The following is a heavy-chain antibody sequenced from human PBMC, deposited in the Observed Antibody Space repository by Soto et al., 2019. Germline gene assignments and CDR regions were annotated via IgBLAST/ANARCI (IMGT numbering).Heavy chain of an antibody. CDR1: GFSFSRFE. CDR2: ISSSGSTA. V-gene: IGHV3-48*03. CDR3: TRAAWFPYLSFY. Sequence: HPGGSLRLSCAASGFSFSRFELHWVRQAPGKGLEWISYISSSGSTAYYASSVEGRFTISRDNANNSVYLQMDSLSAEDPALYYCTRAAWFPYLSFYWGQGARVTAPQ. J-gene: IGHJ4*02. D-gene: IGHD3-10*01.